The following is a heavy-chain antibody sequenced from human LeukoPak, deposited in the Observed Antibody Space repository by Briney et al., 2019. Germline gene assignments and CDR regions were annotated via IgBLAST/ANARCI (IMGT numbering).Heavy chain of an antibody. D-gene: IGHD6-19*01. J-gene: IGHJ4*02. CDR3: AREGVAGFYYFDY. CDR1: GYTFTSYS. Sequence: ASVKVSCKASGYTFTSYSIHWVRQAPGQGLGWMGIINPSGGSTSYAQKFQGRVTMVRDTSTSTVYMDLSSLRSEDTAVYYCAREGVAGFYYFDYWGQGTLVTVSS. CDR2: INPSGGST. V-gene: IGHV1-46*01.